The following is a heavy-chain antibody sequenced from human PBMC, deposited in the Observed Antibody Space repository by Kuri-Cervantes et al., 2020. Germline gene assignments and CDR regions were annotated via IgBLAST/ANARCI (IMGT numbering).Heavy chain of an antibody. J-gene: IGHJ2*01. D-gene: IGHD1-14*01. Sequence: GGSLRLSCAASGFTFSSYEMNWVRQAPGKGLEWVSYISSSGSTIYYADSVKGRFTISRDNAKNSLYLQMNSLRAEDTAVYYCARDRRSELISGVHQWYFDLWGRGTLVTVSS. CDR2: ISSSGSTI. CDR1: GFTFSSYE. V-gene: IGHV3-48*03. CDR3: ARDRRSELISGVHQWYFDL.